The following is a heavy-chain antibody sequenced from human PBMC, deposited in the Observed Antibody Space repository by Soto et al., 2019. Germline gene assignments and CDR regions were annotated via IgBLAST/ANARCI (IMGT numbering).Heavy chain of an antibody. CDR1: GGSISSRGSMSGRSFY. V-gene: IGHV4-39*01. CDR2: ISYSDVR. Sequence: QLQLQESGPGLVKPSETLSLTCTVSGGSISSRGSMSGRSFYWGWMRQPPGKGLEWIASISYSDVRFYNSSLKSRLTISVDTSKNQFSLSLRSVTAADTAVYYCASHRTFWPFDYWGQGTVDTVSS. CDR3: ASHRTFWPFDY. D-gene: IGHD2-8*01. J-gene: IGHJ4*02.